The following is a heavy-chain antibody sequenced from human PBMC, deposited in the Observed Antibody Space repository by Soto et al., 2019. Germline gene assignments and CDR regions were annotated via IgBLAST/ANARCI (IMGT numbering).Heavy chain of an antibody. D-gene: IGHD3-10*01. CDR1: GFTFSSYG. Sequence: GGSLRLSCAASGFTFSSYGMHWVRQAPGKGLEWVAVICYDGSNKYYADSVKGRFTISRDNSKNTLYLQMNSLRAEDTAVYYCARDKRAIITMVRGVTLDSYSYYYGMDXWGQGTTVTVS. CDR2: ICYDGSNK. V-gene: IGHV3-33*01. CDR3: ARDKRAIITMVRGVTLDSYSYYYGMDX. J-gene: IGHJ6*02.